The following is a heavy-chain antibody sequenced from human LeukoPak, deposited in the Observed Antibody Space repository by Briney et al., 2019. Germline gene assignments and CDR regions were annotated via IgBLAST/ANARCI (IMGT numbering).Heavy chain of an antibody. D-gene: IGHD2-15*01. Sequence: GGSLRLSCAASGFIFSGSVMHWVRQAPGKGLEWLAVMSYDGSNKYYRDSVKGRFTISRDNSENTLYLHMNSLRHDDTAVYYCAKDSGGSVLEDWGHGSLVIVSS. J-gene: IGHJ4*01. CDR1: GFIFSGSV. CDR2: MSYDGSNK. CDR3: AKDSGGSVLED. V-gene: IGHV3-30*18.